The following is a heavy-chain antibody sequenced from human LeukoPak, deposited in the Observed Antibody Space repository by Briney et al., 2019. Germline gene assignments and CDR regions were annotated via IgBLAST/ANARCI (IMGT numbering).Heavy chain of an antibody. J-gene: IGHJ5*02. CDR1: GGSISSSSYY. D-gene: IGHD2-15*01. Sequence: KPSETLSLTCTVSGGSISSSSYYWGWIRQPPGKGLEWIGSIYYSGSTYYNPPLKSRVTISVDTSKNQSSLKLSSVTAADTAVYYCARHTPYWFDPWGQGTLVTVSS. V-gene: IGHV4-39*01. CDR2: IYYSGST. CDR3: ARHTPYWFDP.